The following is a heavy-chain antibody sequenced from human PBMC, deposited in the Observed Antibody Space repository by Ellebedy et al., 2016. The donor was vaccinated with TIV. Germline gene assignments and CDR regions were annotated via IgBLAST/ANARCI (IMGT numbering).Heavy chain of an antibody. CDR3: ARTSTMTTFGASDF. D-gene: IGHD3-16*01. Sequence: GESLKISCAASGFTFSNYAMSWVRQAPGKGLEWVSDFFSYDGSTYYADSVKGRFTISRDNSKNTLYLQLNSLRAEDAALYYCARTSTMTTFGASDFWGQGTMVTVSS. V-gene: IGHV3-23*01. CDR2: FFSYDGST. CDR1: GFTFSNYA. J-gene: IGHJ3*01.